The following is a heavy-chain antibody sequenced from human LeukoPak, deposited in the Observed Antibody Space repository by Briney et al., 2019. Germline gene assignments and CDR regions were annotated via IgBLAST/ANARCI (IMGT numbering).Heavy chain of an antibody. CDR1: GYTFTGYY. Sequence: ASVKVSCKAFGYTFTGYYMHWVRQAPGQGLEWMGWINPNSGDTKYAQRFQGRVTMTRDTSISTAYMELSSLRSDDTAVYYCARKYDILTGYGNYFDPWGQGTLVTVSS. CDR3: ARKYDILTGYGNYFDP. J-gene: IGHJ5*02. CDR2: INPNSGDT. D-gene: IGHD3-9*01. V-gene: IGHV1-2*02.